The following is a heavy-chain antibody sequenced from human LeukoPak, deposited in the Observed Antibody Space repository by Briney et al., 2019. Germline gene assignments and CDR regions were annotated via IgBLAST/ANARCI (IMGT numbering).Heavy chain of an antibody. D-gene: IGHD3-10*01. V-gene: IGHV3-23*01. J-gene: IGHJ4*02. CDR1: GFTFSSYG. Sequence: PGGSLRLSCAASGFTFSSYGMHWVRQAPGKGLEWVSSISGSGGTTYYADSVKGRFTISRDNSKNTLFLQMNSLRAEDTAVYYCAKRYYYGSGSYDYWGQGTLVTVSS. CDR3: AKRYYYGSGSYDY. CDR2: ISGSGGTT.